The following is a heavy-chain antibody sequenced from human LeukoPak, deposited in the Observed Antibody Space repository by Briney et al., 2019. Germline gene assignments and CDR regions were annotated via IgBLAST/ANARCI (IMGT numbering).Heavy chain of an antibody. CDR3: AREGDYGDYGLGY. CDR2: IYSGGST. J-gene: IGHJ4*02. Sequence: PGGSLRLSCAAYGFTVSSNYMSWVRQAPGKGLEWVSVIYSGGSTYYADSVKGRFTISRHNSKNTLYLQMNSLRAEDTAVYYCAREGDYGDYGLGYWGQGTLVTVSS. CDR1: GFTVSSNY. V-gene: IGHV3-53*04. D-gene: IGHD4-17*01.